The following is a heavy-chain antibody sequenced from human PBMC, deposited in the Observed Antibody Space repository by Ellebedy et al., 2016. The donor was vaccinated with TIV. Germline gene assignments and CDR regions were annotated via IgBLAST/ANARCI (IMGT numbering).Heavy chain of an antibody. CDR1: GVSISSYY. CDR3: ARGTLNYGIDY. J-gene: IGHJ4*02. V-gene: IGHV4-59*01. CDR2: IYYSGST. Sequence: MPSETLSLTCTVSGVSISSYYWSWIRQPPGKGLEWIGYIYYSGSTNYNPSLKSLVTISVDTSKNQFSLKLSSVTAADTAVYYCARGTLNYGIDYWGQGTLVTVSS. D-gene: IGHD4-17*01.